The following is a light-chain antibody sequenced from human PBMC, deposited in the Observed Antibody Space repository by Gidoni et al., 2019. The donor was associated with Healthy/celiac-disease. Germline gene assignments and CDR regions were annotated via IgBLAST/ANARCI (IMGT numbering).Light chain of an antibody. V-gene: IGKV2-24*01. CDR1: QSLVHSDGNTS. J-gene: IGKJ1*01. CDR2: KIS. Sequence: DIVMTQTPLSSPVTLGQPASIPRRSSQSLVHSDGNTSLSWLQQRPGQPPRLLIYKISNRFSRVPDRISGSGAGTDFTLKISRVEAEDVGVYYCMQATQSPWTFGQGTKVEIK. CDR3: MQATQSPWT.